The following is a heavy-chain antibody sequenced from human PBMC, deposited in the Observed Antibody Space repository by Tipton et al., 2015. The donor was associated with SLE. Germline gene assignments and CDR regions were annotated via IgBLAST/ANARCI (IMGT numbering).Heavy chain of an antibody. V-gene: IGHV4-59*08. D-gene: IGHD2-21*02. CDR2: VYYTGIT. Sequence: TLSLTCSVSGDSMRNHYWSWIRQSPGKGLEHIGYVYYTGITNSNPSLRSRVTLSMGTSKNQFSLKLTSVTAADTAVYYCVRTARLPDCWSQGTLVTVSS. J-gene: IGHJ4*02. CDR1: GDSMRNHY. CDR3: VRTARLPDC.